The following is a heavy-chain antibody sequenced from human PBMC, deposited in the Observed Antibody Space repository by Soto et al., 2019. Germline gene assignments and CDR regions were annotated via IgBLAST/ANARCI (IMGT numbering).Heavy chain of an antibody. CDR2: IWFDGSKK. CDR3: SRDGQQLAPYTLAF. V-gene: IGHV3-33*01. CDR1: GFNFRNHA. D-gene: IGHD6-13*01. J-gene: IGHJ6*02. Sequence: QVQLVESGGGVVQPGRSLRLSCATSGFNFRNHAMHWVRQAPGKGLEWLAQIWFDGSKKNYADSVKGRFTISRDNSKNTFYVQMDDLRAEDTAVYYCSRDGQQLAPYTLAFWGRGTTVTVSS.